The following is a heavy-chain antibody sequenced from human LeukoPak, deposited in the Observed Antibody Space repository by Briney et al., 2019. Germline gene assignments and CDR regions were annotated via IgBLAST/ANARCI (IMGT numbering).Heavy chain of an antibody. CDR1: GYTFTSYY. D-gene: IGHD6-13*01. CDR3: ARKPRIAPGLLGWFAP. V-gene: IGHV1-46*01. CDR2: INPSGGST. Sequence: ASVKVSCKASGYTFTSYYTHWVRQAPGQGLEWMGIINPSGGSTSYAQKFQGRVTMTRDTSTSTVYMELSSLRSEDTAVYYCARKPRIAPGLLGWFAPWGQGTLVTVSS. J-gene: IGHJ5*02.